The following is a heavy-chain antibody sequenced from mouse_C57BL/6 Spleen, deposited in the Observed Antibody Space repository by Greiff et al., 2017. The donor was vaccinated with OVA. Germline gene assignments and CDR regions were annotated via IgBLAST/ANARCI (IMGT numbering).Heavy chain of an antibody. CDR3: AREGDYGYWYFDV. Sequence: QVQLKESGPELVKPGASVKISCKASGYAFSSSWMNWVKQRPGKGLEWIGRIYPGDGDTNYNGKFKGKATLTADKSSSTAYMQLSSLTSEDSAVYFCAREGDYGYWYFDVWGTGTTVTVSS. D-gene: IGHD2-4*01. V-gene: IGHV1-82*01. J-gene: IGHJ1*03. CDR2: IYPGDGDT. CDR1: GYAFSSSW.